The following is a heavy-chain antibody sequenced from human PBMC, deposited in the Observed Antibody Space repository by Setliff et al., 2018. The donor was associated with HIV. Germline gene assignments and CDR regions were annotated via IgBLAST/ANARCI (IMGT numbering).Heavy chain of an antibody. CDR1: GFTFDDYA. D-gene: IGHD3-10*01. V-gene: IGHV3-9*01. Sequence: GGSLRLSCAASGFTFDDYAMHWVRQAPGKGLEWVSGISWNSGSIGYADSVKGRFTISRDNSKNSLYLQMNSLGAEDTAVYYCAKDNLYSSGIYQFDYWGQGTMVTVSS. CDR2: ISWNSGSI. CDR3: AKDNLYSSGIYQFDY. J-gene: IGHJ4*02.